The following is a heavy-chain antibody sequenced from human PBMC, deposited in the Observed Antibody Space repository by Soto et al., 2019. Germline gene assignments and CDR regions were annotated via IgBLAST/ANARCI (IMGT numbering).Heavy chain of an antibody. V-gene: IGHV4-30-4*01. CDR1: GGSITSGDYY. J-gene: IGHJ4*02. CDR3: AAGRTWEQHFDY. D-gene: IGHD1-26*01. Sequence: PSETLALTCTVSGGSITSGDYYWSWIRQPPGKGLEWIGYIYYSGSTYYNPSLKSRITMSADTSKNQLSLNLSSVTAADTAMYYCAAGRTWEQHFDYWCPGPLVTRSA. CDR2: IYYSGST.